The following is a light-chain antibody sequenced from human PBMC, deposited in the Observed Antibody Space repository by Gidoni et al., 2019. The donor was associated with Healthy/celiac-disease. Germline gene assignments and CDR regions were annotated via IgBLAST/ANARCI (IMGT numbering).Light chain of an antibody. J-gene: IGKJ2*01. Sequence: EIVMTQSPATLSVSPGERDTLSCRASQSVSSYLAWYQQKPGQAPRLLIYGASTRATGIPARFSGSGSGTEFTLTISSLQSEDFAVYYCQQYNNWPGTFGQGTKLEIK. V-gene: IGKV3-15*01. CDR3: QQYNNWPGT. CDR1: QSVSSY. CDR2: GAS.